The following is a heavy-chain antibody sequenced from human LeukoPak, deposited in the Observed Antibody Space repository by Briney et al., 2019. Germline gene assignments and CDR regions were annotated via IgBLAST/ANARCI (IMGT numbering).Heavy chain of an antibody. CDR2: ISTSSSYI. V-gene: IGHV3-21*01. D-gene: IGHD2-15*01. J-gene: IGHJ4*02. CDR3: ARGGGYCSGGSCPTPDY. CDR1: GFTFSSYS. Sequence: GGSLRLSCAASGFTFSSYSMNWVPQPPGKGLESVSSISTSSSYIYYADSVKGRFIIARDNAKNSLYMQMSSLRAEDTAVYYCARGGGYCSGGSCPTPDYWGQGTLVTVSS.